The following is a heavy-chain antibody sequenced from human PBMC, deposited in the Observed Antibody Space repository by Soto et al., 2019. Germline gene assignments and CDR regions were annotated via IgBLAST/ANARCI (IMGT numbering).Heavy chain of an antibody. CDR3: ASCGYSYGYVLLPEPTYYYYGMDV. Sequence: SVKVSCKASGGTFSSYAISWVRQAPGQGLEWMGGIIPIFGTANYAQKIQGRVTITADESTSTAYKELSSLRSEDTALYYCASCGYSYGYVLLPEPTYYYYGMDVWGQGTTVTVSS. V-gene: IGHV1-69*13. D-gene: IGHD5-18*01. CDR2: IIPIFGTA. CDR1: GGTFSSYA. J-gene: IGHJ6*02.